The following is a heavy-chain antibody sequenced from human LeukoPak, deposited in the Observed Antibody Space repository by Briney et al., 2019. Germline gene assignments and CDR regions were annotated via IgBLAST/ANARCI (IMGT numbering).Heavy chain of an antibody. CDR2: INHSGST. CDR1: DGSLSGHY. V-gene: IGHV4-34*01. J-gene: IGHJ3*02. CDR3: ARGAYYYDRLGRGAFDI. Sequence: SETLSLTCAVYDGSLSGHYWSWIRQTPGKGLEWIGEINHSGSTNYNPSLKSRVTISGDMSKNQFSLKVTSVTAADTAVYYCARGAYYYDRLGRGAFDIWGQGTMVTVSS. D-gene: IGHD3-22*01.